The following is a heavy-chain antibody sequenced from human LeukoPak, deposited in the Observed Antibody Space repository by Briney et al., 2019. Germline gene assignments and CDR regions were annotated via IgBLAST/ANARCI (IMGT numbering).Heavy chain of an antibody. CDR1: GFTFSSYG. CDR2: IWYDGSNK. D-gene: IGHD2-2*01. J-gene: IGHJ4*02. CDR3: ARELLWAFDY. Sequence: GRSLRLSCAASGFTFSSYGMHWVRQAPGKGLEWVAVIWYDGSNKYYADSVKGRFTIPRDNSKNTLYLQMNSLRAEDTAVYYCARELLWAFDYWGQGTLVTVSS. V-gene: IGHV3-33*01.